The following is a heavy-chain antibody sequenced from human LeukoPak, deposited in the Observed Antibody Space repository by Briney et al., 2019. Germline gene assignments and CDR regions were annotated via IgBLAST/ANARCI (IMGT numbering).Heavy chain of an antibody. CDR1: GFTFGDFA. J-gene: IGHJ4*02. V-gene: IGHV3-49*04. CDR3: TRSTYYYDSSGYYLDY. D-gene: IGHD3-22*01. Sequence: GGSLRLSCTASGFTFGDFAMSWVRQAPGKGLEWVGFIRSKAYGGTTEYAASVKSRFTISRDDSKSIAYLQMNSLKTEDTAVYYCTRSTYYYDSSGYYLDYWGQGTLVTVSS. CDR2: IRSKAYGGTT.